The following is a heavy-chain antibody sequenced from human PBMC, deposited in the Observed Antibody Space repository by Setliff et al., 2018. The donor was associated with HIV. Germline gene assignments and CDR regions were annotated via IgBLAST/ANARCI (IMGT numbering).Heavy chain of an antibody. Sequence: SETLSLTCGVSGYSISSGYYWGWIRQPPGKGLEWIGSIYQSGNTNFNPSLKSRLIISVDTSKSQFSLKLTSVTAADTALYYCAREGGQGYSGSGSFYHRNFDLWGRGTLVTVSS. CDR2: IYQSGNT. CDR1: GYSISSGYY. D-gene: IGHD3-10*01. J-gene: IGHJ2*01. V-gene: IGHV4-38-2*02. CDR3: AREGGQGYSGSGSFYHRNFDL.